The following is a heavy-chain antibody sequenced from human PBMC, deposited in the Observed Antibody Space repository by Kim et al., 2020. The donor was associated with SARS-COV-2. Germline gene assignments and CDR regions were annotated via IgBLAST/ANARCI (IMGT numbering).Heavy chain of an antibody. V-gene: IGHV3-21*01. CDR3: ARGGGYSSSWYHDNDAFDI. Sequence: GGSLRLSCAASGFTFSSYSMNWVRQAPGKGLEWVSSINSSSSYIYYADSVKGRFTISRDNAKNSLYLQMNSLRAEDTAVYYCARGGGYSSSWYHDNDAFDIWGQGTMVTVSS. CDR1: GFTFSSYS. J-gene: IGHJ3*02. D-gene: IGHD6-13*01. CDR2: INSSSSYI.